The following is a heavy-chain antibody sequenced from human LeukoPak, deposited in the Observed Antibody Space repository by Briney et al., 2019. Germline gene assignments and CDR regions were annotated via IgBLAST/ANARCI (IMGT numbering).Heavy chain of an antibody. CDR3: ARQGFLEWSFDY. CDR2: IYYSGST. V-gene: IGHV4-39*01. D-gene: IGHD3-3*01. J-gene: IGHJ4*02. CDR1: GGSISSSSYY. Sequence: SETLSLTCTVSGGSISSSSYYWGWIRQPPGKGLEWIGSIYYSGSTYYNPSLKSRVTISVDTSKNQFSLKLSSVTAADTAVYYCARQGFLEWSFDYWGQGTLVTVSS.